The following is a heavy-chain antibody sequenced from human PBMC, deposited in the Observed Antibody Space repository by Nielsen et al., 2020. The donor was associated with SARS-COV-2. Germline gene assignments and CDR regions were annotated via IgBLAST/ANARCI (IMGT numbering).Heavy chain of an antibody. CDR1: GFTFSSYS. V-gene: IGHV3-21*01. CDR3: ARAWDGYCSGGSCYPYYYYGMDV. CDR2: ISSSSSYI. D-gene: IGHD2-15*01. Sequence: GGSLRLSCAASGFTFSSYSMNWVRQAPGKGLEWVSSISSSSSYIYYADSVKGRFTISRDNAKNSLYLQMNSLRAEDTAVYYCARAWDGYCSGGSCYPYYYYGMDVWGQGTTVTVSS. J-gene: IGHJ6*02.